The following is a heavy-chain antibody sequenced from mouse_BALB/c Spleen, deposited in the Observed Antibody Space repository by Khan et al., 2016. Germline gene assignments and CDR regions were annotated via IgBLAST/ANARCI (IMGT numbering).Heavy chain of an antibody. V-gene: IGHV5-4*02. J-gene: IGHJ3*01. CDR1: GFTFSDYY. CDR3: AREGLRRGFAH. D-gene: IGHD2-4*01. Sequence: VVLVESGGGLVKPGGSLKLSCAASGFTFSDYYMYWVRQTPEKRLEWVATISDGGSYTYYPDSVKGRFTISRDNAKNNLYLQMSSLKSEGTAMYYCAREGLRRGFAHWGRETLVTVT. CDR2: ISDGGSYT.